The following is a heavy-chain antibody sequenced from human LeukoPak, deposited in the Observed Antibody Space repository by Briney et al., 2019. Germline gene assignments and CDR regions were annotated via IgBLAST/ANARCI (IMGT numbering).Heavy chain of an antibody. CDR1: GGSISSHY. Sequence: SETLSLTCTVSGGSISSHYWSWIRQPPGKGLEWIGYIYYSGSTNYNSSLKSRVTISVDTSKNQFSLKLSSVTAADTAVYYCARGVTMVRGRPYNWFDPWGQGTLVTVSS. J-gene: IGHJ5*02. CDR2: IYYSGST. D-gene: IGHD3-10*01. CDR3: ARGVTMVRGRPYNWFDP. V-gene: IGHV4-59*11.